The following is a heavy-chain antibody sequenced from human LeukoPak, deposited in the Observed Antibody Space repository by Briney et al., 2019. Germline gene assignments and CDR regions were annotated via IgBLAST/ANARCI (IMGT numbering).Heavy chain of an antibody. CDR2: ISGSGDNT. Sequence: GGSLRLSVAAPGLSFSTFAMSWFRQAPGKGLEWVSAISGSGDNTYYADSVKGRFTISRDNSRNTLYLQMNSLRAEDTAVYYCAKDYGSGSYLPGYWGQGTLVTVSS. D-gene: IGHD3-10*01. J-gene: IGHJ4*02. CDR3: AKDYGSGSYLPGY. CDR1: GLSFSTFA. V-gene: IGHV3-23*01.